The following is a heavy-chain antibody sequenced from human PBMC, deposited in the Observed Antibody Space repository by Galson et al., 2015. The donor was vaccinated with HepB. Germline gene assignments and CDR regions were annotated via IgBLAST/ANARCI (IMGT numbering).Heavy chain of an antibody. CDR2: ISYDGNDK. Sequence: SLRLSCAASRFTFISHGLHWVRQALGKGLEWVAVISYDGNDKNYVDSVKGRFTISRDNSKNTLYLQMNSLRAEDTAIYYCAKDWGHGSSPTDYYMDVWGKGTTVTVSS. CDR1: RFTFISHG. J-gene: IGHJ6*03. CDR3: AKDWGHGSSPTDYYMDV. V-gene: IGHV3-30*18. D-gene: IGHD6-13*01.